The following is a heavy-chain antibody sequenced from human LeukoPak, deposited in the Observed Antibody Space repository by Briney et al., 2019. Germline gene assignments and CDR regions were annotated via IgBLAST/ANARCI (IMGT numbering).Heavy chain of an antibody. Sequence: GRSLRLSCAASGFTFSTYAMHWVRQAPGKGLEWGGVISYEGSNKYYVDSVKGPFTIHRDHSKEPLYLQMSSLGAEDTGVYYCWKYRDFWSGNHGGLDVWVQGTKVTVSS. J-gene: IGHJ6*02. CDR2: ISYEGSNK. D-gene: IGHD3-3*01. CDR3: WKYRDFWSGNHGGLDV. V-gene: IGHV3-30*18. CDR1: GFTFSTYA.